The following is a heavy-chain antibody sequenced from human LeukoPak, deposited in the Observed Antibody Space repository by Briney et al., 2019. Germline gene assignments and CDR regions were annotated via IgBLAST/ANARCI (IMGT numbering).Heavy chain of an antibody. D-gene: IGHD3-10*01. Sequence: ASVKVSCKASGYTFTSYGISWVRQAPGQGLEWMGWISAYNGNPNYAQKLQGRVTMTTDTYTSTAYMELGSLRSDDTAVYYCARGITIVRGVYYFDYWGQGTLVTVSS. CDR1: GYTFTSYG. V-gene: IGHV1-18*01. CDR3: ARGITIVRGVYYFDY. J-gene: IGHJ4*02. CDR2: ISAYNGNP.